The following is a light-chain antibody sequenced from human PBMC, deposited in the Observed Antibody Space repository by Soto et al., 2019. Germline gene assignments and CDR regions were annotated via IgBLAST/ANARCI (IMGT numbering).Light chain of an antibody. CDR1: SGSIANNF. CDR2: KDN. Sequence: NFMLTQPHSVSESPGKTVTMSCTRSSGSIANNFVQWYQQRPGSSPTTVIYKDNQRPSGVPDRFSGSIDSSSNSASLSNSGLKTEDEDDYYCQSYDNNNHWVFGGGTKLTVL. J-gene: IGLJ3*02. CDR3: QSYDNNNHWV. V-gene: IGLV6-57*01.